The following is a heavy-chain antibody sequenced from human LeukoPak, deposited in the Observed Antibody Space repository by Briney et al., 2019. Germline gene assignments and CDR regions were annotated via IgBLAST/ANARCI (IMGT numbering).Heavy chain of an antibody. D-gene: IGHD1-1*01. CDR2: INHRGDT. J-gene: IGHJ4*03. CDR3: ARGPTISETGYFDY. CDR1: GGSFLSYY. V-gene: IGHV4-34*01. Sequence: PSETLSLTCADGGSFLSYYWSWIRPSPGKGLEWIAEINHRGDTNYNPSVKSRVSISVDTSKNQFSLKVTSLTAADTAVYYCARGPTISETGYFDYWGQGTLVTVS.